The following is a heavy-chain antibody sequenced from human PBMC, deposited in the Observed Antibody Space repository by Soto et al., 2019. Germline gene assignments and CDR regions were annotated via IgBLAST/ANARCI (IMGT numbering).Heavy chain of an antibody. CDR2: VNHSGNT. CDR3: AGVLDPSMDPRLSWFDP. J-gene: IGHJ5*02. V-gene: IGHV4-34*01. D-gene: IGHD6-6*01. Sequence: PSETLSLTCAVYGGSFSGYKWSWIRQPPGKGLEWIGEVNHSGNTKYNPSLKSRVTISGDMSKKQFSLKLSSVTAADTGIYYCAGVLDPSMDPRLSWFDPWGQGTPVTVSS. CDR1: GGSFSGYK.